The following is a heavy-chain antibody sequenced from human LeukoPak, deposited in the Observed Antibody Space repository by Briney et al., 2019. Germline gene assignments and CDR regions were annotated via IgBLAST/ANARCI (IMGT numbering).Heavy chain of an antibody. D-gene: IGHD6-13*01. Sequence: GGSLRLSCAASGFTFSSYGMHWVRQAPGKGLEWVAFIRYDGSNKYYADSVKGRFTISRDNSKNTLYLQMNSLRAEDTAVYYCAKASYSSSWLDFDYWGQGTLVTVSS. CDR3: AKASYSSSWLDFDY. V-gene: IGHV3-30*02. CDR1: GFTFSSYG. J-gene: IGHJ4*02. CDR2: IRYDGSNK.